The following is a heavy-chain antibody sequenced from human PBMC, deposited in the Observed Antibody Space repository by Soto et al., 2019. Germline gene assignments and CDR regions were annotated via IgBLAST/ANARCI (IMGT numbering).Heavy chain of an antibody. D-gene: IGHD2-2*01. J-gene: IGHJ4*02. V-gene: IGHV3-53*01. CDR1: EFTITNNE. Sequence: GGSLRLSCAASEFTITNNEMSWVRQAPGKGLEWVSILYSGGNTYYADSVEGRFTISRDGSKNTLYLQKNSLRSEGPAVYYCSLQRFDYADFWAQGTRVTVSS. CDR2: LYSGGNT. CDR3: SLQRFDYADF.